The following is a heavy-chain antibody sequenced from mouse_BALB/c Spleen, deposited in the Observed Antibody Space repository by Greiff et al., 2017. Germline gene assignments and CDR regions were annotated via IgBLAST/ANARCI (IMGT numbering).Heavy chain of an antibody. D-gene: IGHD1-2*01. CDR1: GFNIKDTY. Sequence: EVQLQESGAELVKPGASVKLSCTASGFNIKDTYMHWVKQRPEQGLEWIGRIDPANGNTKYDPKFQGKATITADTSSNTAYLQLSSLTSEDTAVYYCAPATSAWFAYWGQGTLVTVSA. V-gene: IGHV14-3*02. CDR2: IDPANGNT. J-gene: IGHJ3*01. CDR3: APATSAWFAY.